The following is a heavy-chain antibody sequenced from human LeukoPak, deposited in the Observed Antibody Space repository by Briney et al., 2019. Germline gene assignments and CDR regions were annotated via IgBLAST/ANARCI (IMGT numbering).Heavy chain of an antibody. Sequence: GGSLRLSCAASGFNFGNYGMNWVRQAPRKGLEWVSGIRASGRTTDYADSVKGRFTISRDNSKNTLYLQMNSLRAEDTAVYYCARRAGAYSHPYDYWGQGTLVTVSS. CDR3: ARRAGAYSHPYDY. V-gene: IGHV3-23*01. J-gene: IGHJ4*02. D-gene: IGHD4/OR15-4a*01. CDR1: GFNFGNYG. CDR2: IRASGRTT.